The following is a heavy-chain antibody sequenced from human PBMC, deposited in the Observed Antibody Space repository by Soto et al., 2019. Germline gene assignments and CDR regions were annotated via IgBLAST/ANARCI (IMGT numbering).Heavy chain of an antibody. V-gene: IGHV3-7*01. CDR1: GFTFSSYW. Sequence: GGSLRLSCAASGFTFSSYWMSWVRQAPGKGLEWVANINQDGSEKYYVDSLKGRFTISRDNAKNSLHLQMNSLRVEDTAVYYCARGRVGATSTLFDYWGQGTLVTVSS. CDR3: ARGRVGATSTLFDY. CDR2: INQDGSEK. D-gene: IGHD1-26*01. J-gene: IGHJ4*02.